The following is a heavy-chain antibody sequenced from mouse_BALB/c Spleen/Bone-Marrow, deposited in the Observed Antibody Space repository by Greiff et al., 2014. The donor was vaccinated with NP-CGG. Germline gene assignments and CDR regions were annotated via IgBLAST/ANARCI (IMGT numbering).Heavy chain of an antibody. CDR2: IAPGSGST. D-gene: IGHD2-12*01. J-gene: IGHJ1*01. V-gene: IGHV1S41*01. CDR1: GYTFTNYW. Sequence: DLVKPGASVKLSCKATGYTFTNYWINWIKQRPGQGLEWIGRIAPGSGSTYYNEMFKGKTTLTVDTSSSTAYIQLSSLSSEDSDVYFCARERYSYDGWYFDVWGAGTTVTVSS. CDR3: ARERYSYDGWYFDV.